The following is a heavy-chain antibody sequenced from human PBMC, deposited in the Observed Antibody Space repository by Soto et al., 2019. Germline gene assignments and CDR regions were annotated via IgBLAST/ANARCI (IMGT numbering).Heavy chain of an antibody. D-gene: IGHD6-19*01. Sequence: PGGSLRLSCAASGFTFSNAWMNWVRQAPGKGLEWVGRIKSKTDGGTTDYAAPVKGRFTISRDDSKNTLYLQMNSLKTEDTAVYYCTTNIGLGWDSSPWPFDYWGQGTLVTVSS. CDR1: GFTFSNAW. CDR3: TTNIGLGWDSSPWPFDY. J-gene: IGHJ4*02. V-gene: IGHV3-15*07. CDR2: IKSKTDGGTT.